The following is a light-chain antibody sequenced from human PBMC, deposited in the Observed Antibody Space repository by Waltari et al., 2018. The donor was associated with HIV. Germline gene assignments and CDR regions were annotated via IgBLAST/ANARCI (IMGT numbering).Light chain of an antibody. CDR3: QQYSNSLIT. J-gene: IGKJ5*01. CDR2: GAS. V-gene: IGKV3-20*01. CDR1: QSVSSSD. Sequence: EIVLTQSPGTLSLSLGERGTLSCRASQSVSSSDLGWYQQRPGQTPRLLLYGASNRATGIPDRFSGSGSGTDFTLTISRLEPEDFVVYYCQQYSNSLITFGQGTRLEIK.